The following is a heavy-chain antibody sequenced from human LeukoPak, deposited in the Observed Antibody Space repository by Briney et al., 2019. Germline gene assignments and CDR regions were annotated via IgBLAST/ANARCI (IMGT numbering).Heavy chain of an antibody. D-gene: IGHD5-24*01. V-gene: IGHV4-34*01. J-gene: IGHJ6*02. CDR2: INHSGST. Sequence: SETLSLTCAVYGGSFSGYYWSWIRQPPGKGLEWIGEINHSGSTNYNPSLKSRVTISVDTFKNQFSLKLSSVTAADTAVYYCARDRVWLQFSTFSRYYYYYGMDVRGQGTTVTVSS. CDR1: GGSFSGYY. CDR3: ARDRVWLQFSTFSRYYYYYGMDV.